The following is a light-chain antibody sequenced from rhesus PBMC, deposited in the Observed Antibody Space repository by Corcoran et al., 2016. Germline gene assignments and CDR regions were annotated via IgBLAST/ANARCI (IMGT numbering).Light chain of an antibody. Sequence: DIQMTQSPSSLSASVGDTVTITCRASQGISRYLVWYQQKPGKAPKFLIYKASTLQSGVPSRSSGSGVGTDFTPTLSTLQPEDFVPYDCQQHNSYPLTFGGGAKVEIK. CDR1: QGISRY. CDR2: KAS. J-gene: IGKJ4*01. V-gene: IGKV1-25*01. CDR3: QQHNSYPLT.